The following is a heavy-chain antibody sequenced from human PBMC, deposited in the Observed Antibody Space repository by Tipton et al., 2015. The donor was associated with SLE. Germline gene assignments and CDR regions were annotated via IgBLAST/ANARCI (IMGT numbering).Heavy chain of an antibody. CDR3: ARADGVVGGQLPYWYFDI. V-gene: IGHV4-61*01. CDR1: GGSISRSSYY. D-gene: IGHD1-26*01. CDR2: VFNTWIT. J-gene: IGHJ2*01. Sequence: TLSLTCTVSGGSISRSSYYWSWIRQPPGKGLEWIGYVFNTWITSYNPSLKSRLTISVDTSKNQFSLRLNSVTAADTAVYYCARADGVVGGQLPYWYFDIWGRGTLVTVSS.